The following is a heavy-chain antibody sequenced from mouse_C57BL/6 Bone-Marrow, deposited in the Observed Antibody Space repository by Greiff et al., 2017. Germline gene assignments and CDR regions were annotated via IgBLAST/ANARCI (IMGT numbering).Heavy chain of an antibody. CDR2: IDPANGNT. Sequence: VQLQQSVAELVRPGASVKLSCTASGFNIKNTYMHWVKQRPEQGLEWIGRIDPANGNTKYAPKFQGKATITADPTSNTAYLQLSSLTSEGTAIYCCARSGAPPPWFAYWGQGTLVTVSA. CDR1: GFNIKNTY. CDR3: ARSGAPPPWFAY. V-gene: IGHV14-3*01. D-gene: IGHD1-3*01. J-gene: IGHJ3*01.